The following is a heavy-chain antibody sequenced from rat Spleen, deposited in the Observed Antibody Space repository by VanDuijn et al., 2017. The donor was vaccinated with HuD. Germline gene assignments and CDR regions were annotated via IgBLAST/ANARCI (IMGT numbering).Heavy chain of an antibody. D-gene: IGHD5-1*01. CDR1: GFTFSNYG. CDR2: INKDSSII. Sequence: EVQLVESGGGLVQPGRSLKLSCAASGFTFSNYGMAWVRQAPGKGLEWIAEINKDSSIIKYSPSSRDKFFISRDNAQSTLYLQMSKLGSEDTAIYYCVREELGVRDWGQGVMVTVSS. V-gene: IGHV4-2*01. J-gene: IGHJ2*01. CDR3: VREELGVRD.